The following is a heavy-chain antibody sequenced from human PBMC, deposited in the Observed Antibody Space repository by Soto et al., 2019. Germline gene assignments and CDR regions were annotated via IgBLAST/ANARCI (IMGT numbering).Heavy chain of an antibody. Sequence: ASVKVSCKASGYTFTSYGISWLRQAPGQGLEWMGWISAYNGNTNYAQKLQGRVTMTTDTSTSTAYMELRSLRSDDTAVYYCAREEIYYYDSSGYRSDYWGQGTLVTVSS. J-gene: IGHJ4*02. CDR2: ISAYNGNT. CDR1: GYTFTSYG. D-gene: IGHD3-22*01. CDR3: AREEIYYYDSSGYRSDY. V-gene: IGHV1-18*01.